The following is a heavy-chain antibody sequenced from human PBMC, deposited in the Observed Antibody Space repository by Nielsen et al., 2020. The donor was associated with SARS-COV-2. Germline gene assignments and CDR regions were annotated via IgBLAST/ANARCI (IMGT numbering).Heavy chain of an antibody. CDR3: ARGGWGNRY. CDR1: GGSISSYY. D-gene: IGHD3-10*01. CDR2: IYYSGST. V-gene: IGHV4-59*13. J-gene: IGHJ4*02. Sequence: SETLSLTCTVSGGSISSYYWSWIRQPPGKGLEWVGYIYYSGSTNYNPSLKSRVTISVDTSKNQFSLKLSSVTAADTAVYYCARGGWGNRYWGQGTLVTVSS.